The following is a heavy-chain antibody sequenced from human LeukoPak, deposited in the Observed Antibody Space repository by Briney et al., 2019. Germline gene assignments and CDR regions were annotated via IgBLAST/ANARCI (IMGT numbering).Heavy chain of an antibody. CDR1: GFTFNNYA. V-gene: IGHV3-23*01. CDR2: SSASGDSP. Sequence: GGSLRLSCTASGFTFNNYAMSWVRQAPGKGLEWVSASSASGDSPYYADSVKGRFTISRDNSENMLDLQMNSLRVEDTAVYYCAKGVYGSGSYREYFEQWGQGTLVTVSS. J-gene: IGHJ1*01. CDR3: AKGVYGSGSYREYFEQ. D-gene: IGHD3-10*01.